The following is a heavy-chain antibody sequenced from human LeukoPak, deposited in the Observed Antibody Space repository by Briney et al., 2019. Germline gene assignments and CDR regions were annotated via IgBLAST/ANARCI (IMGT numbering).Heavy chain of an antibody. J-gene: IGHJ6*03. CDR2: IYYSGST. V-gene: IGHV4-59*01. CDR3: ARNYYDSSGRRYYYYYYMDV. Sequence: SETLSLTCTVSGGSISSYYWSWIRQPPGKGLEWIGYIYYSGSTYYNPSLKSRVTISVDTSKNQFSLNLSSVTAADTAVYYCARNYYDSSGRRYYYYYYMDVWGKGTTVTVSS. D-gene: IGHD3-22*01. CDR1: GGSISSYY.